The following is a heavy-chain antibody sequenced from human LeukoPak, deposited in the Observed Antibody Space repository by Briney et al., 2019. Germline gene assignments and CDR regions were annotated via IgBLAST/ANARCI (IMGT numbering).Heavy chain of an antibody. J-gene: IGHJ4*02. Sequence: SGGSLRLSCAASGFTFSSYAMHWVRQAPGKGLEWVAVIWYDGSNKYYADSVKGRFTISRDNSKNTLYLQMNSLRAEDTAVYYCARDREMATIMDYWGQGTLVTVSS. V-gene: IGHV3-33*08. CDR2: IWYDGSNK. CDR3: ARDREMATIMDY. CDR1: GFTFSSYA. D-gene: IGHD5-24*01.